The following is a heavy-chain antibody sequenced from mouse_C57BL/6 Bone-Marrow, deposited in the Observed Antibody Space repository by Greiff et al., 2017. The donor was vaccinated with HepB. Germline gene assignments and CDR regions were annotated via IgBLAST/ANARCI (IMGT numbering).Heavy chain of an antibody. V-gene: IGHV1-64*01. D-gene: IGHD2-1*01. Sequence: QAQLQQPGAELVKPGASVKLSCKASGYTFTSYWMHWVKQRPGQGLEWIGMIHPNSGSTNYNEKFKSKATLTVDKSSSTAYMQLSSLTSEDSAVYYCARGDGYGNFYWYFDVWGTGTTVTVSS. CDR3: ARGDGYGNFYWYFDV. CDR2: IHPNSGST. J-gene: IGHJ1*03. CDR1: GYTFTSYW.